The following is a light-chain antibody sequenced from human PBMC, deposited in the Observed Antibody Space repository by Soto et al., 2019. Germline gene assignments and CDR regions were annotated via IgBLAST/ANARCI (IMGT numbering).Light chain of an antibody. CDR3: GTWDNSLSAVV. CDR2: DSN. J-gene: IGLJ2*01. Sequence: QSVLTQPPSVSAAPGKKVTISCSGSSSNIGNNYVSWYQQLPGTAPKLLIYDSNKRPSGIPDRFSGSKSGTSATLGITGLQTGDEAGYYCGTWDNSLSAVVFGGGTKLTVL. V-gene: IGLV1-51*01. CDR1: SSNIGNNY.